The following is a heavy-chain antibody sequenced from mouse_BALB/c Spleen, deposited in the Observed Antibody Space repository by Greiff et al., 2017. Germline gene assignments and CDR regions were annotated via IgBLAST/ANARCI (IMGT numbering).Heavy chain of an antibody. D-gene: IGHD1-1*01. V-gene: IGHV14-3*02. CDR3: AREEYGSTYYAMDY. J-gene: IGHJ4*01. CDR1: GFNIKDTY. CDR2: IDPANGNT. Sequence: VQLQQSGAELVKPGASVKLSCTASGFNIKDTYMHWVKQRPEQGLEWIGRIDPANGNTKYDPKFQGKATITADTSSNTAYLQLSSLTSEDTAVYYCAREEYGSTYYAMDYWGQGTSVTVSS.